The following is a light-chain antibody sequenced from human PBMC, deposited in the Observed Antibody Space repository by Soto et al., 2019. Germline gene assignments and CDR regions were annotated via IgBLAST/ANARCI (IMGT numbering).Light chain of an antibody. CDR3: QQAKSFPLT. Sequence: DIQMTQSPXXVSASVXXXXXXTCRASQGIXXXLAWYQLKPGKAPKLLIYAASSLQSGVPSRFSGSGSGTDFTLTISNLQPEDFALYFCQQAKSFPLTFGGGTKVEI. V-gene: IGKV1-12*01. CDR1: QGIXXX. J-gene: IGKJ4*01. CDR2: AAS.